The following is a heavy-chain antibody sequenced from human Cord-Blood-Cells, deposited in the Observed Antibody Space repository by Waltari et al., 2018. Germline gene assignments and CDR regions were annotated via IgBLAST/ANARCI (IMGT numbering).Heavy chain of an antibody. J-gene: IGHJ5*02. Sequence: QVQLQESGPGLVKPSGNLSLTRAVSGGPISSSNRWSRVRRHPGKGREWIGEIYHSGSTNYNPSLKSRVTISVDKSKNQFSLKLSSVTAADTAVYYCARDSTDSSGYYNWFDPWGQGTLVTVSS. CDR1: GGPISSSNR. D-gene: IGHD3-22*01. V-gene: IGHV4-4*02. CDR2: IYHSGST. CDR3: ARDSTDSSGYYNWFDP.